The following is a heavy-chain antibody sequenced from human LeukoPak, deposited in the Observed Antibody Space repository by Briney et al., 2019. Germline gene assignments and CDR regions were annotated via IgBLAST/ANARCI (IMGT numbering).Heavy chain of an antibody. CDR1: GFTFTNYW. CDR2: IKQDASDK. J-gene: IGHJ4*02. Sequence: GGSLRLSCAASGFTFTNYWMSWVRQAPGKGLEWVASIKQDASDKYYVDSVKGRFTISRDNAKNSLFLQMISLRAEDTALYYCVRDPVDYWGQGILVTVSS. V-gene: IGHV3-7*01. CDR3: VRDPVDY.